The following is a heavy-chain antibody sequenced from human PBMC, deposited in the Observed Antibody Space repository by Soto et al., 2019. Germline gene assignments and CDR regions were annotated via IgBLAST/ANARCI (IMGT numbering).Heavy chain of an antibody. J-gene: IGHJ4*02. CDR2: IYSGGST. D-gene: IGHD3-22*01. V-gene: IGHV3-66*01. Sequence: EVQLVESGGGLVQPGGSLRLSCAASGFTVSSNYMSWVRQAPGKGLEWVSVIYSGGSTYYADSVKGRFTISRDNSKNTLYLQMNSLRAEDTAVYYRARDIPEYYYDSSAYYSYWGQGTLVTVSS. CDR3: ARDIPEYYYDSSAYYSY. CDR1: GFTVSSNY.